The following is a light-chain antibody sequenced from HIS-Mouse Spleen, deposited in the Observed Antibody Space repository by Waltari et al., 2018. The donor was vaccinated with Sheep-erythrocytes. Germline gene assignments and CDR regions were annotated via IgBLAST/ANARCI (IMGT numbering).Light chain of an antibody. CDR1: KLGDKY. CDR3: QAWDSSTAWV. V-gene: IGLV3-1*01. CDR2: QDS. J-gene: IGLJ3*02. Sequence: SYELTQPPSVSVSPGQTASITCSGYKLGDKYACWYQQKPGHSPVLVIYQDSKRPSGVPERFSGSNSGNTATLTISGTQAMDEADYYCQAWDSSTAWVFGGGTKLTVL.